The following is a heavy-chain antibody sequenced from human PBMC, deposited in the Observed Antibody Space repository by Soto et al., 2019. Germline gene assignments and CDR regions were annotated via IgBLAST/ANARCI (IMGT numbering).Heavy chain of an antibody. V-gene: IGHV1-24*01. Sequence: GASVKVSCKVSEYSLSDLSIHWVRQAPGKGLEWMGGLDAEDGETIYAQKLQGRGTMTEDTSTDTAYMELSSPTSEDTAMYYCATLPRTIERTPAAIWSFDSWGQGTLVTVSS. J-gene: IGHJ4*02. D-gene: IGHD2-2*01. CDR1: EYSLSDLS. CDR2: LDAEDGET. CDR3: ATLPRTIERTPAAIWSFDS.